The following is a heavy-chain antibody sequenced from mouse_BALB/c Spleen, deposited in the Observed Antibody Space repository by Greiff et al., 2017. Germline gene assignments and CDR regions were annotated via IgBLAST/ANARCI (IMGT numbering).Heavy chain of an antibody. CDR1: GYSFTGYY. CDR3: ARGDDYDGYAMDY. Sequence: LVKTGTSVKISCKASGYSFTGYYMHWVKQSHGKSLEWIGYISCYNGATSYNQKFKGKATFTVDTSSSTAYMQFNSLTSEDSAVYYCARGDDYDGYAMDYWGQGTSVTVSS. V-gene: IGHV1S34*01. CDR2: ISCYNGAT. J-gene: IGHJ4*01. D-gene: IGHD2-4*01.